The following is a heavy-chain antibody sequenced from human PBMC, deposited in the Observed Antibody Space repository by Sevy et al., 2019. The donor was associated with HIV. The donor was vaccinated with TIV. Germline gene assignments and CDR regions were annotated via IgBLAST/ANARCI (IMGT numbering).Heavy chain of an antibody. V-gene: IGHV3-7*03. CDR1: GFSFSRFY. CDR3: ARGGTHDSDY. J-gene: IGHJ4*02. D-gene: IGHD3-10*01. CDR2: IKEDGSEK. Sequence: ESLKISCAASGFSFSRFYMSWVRQAPGKGLAWVATIKEDGSEKFHVDSVRGRFTISRDNGKNSLDLKINSQSVDDTAVYYCARGGTHDSDYWGQGTMVTVSS.